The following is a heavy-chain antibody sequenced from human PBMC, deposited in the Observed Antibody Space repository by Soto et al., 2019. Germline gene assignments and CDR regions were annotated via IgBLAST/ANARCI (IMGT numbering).Heavy chain of an antibody. Sequence: GGSLRLSCAASGFTFSSYWMSWVRQAPGKGLEWVANIKQDGSEKYYVDYVKGRFTISRDNAKNSLYLQMNSLRAEDTAVYYCARDPLVGASYYHYYGMDVWGQGTTVTVSS. CDR1: GFTFSSYW. J-gene: IGHJ6*02. V-gene: IGHV3-7*03. D-gene: IGHD1-26*01. CDR3: ARDPLVGASYYHYYGMDV. CDR2: IKQDGSEK.